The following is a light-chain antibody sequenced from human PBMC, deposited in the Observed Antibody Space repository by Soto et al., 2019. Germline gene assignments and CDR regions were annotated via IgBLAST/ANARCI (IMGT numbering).Light chain of an antibody. J-gene: IGKJ5*01. Sequence: EIQLTQSPSILSASVGDRVTLTCRASQDVSDFLAWYQHPPGKAPNLLIYAGYTLQSGAPSRFSGSGSGTEFSLTITGLQPEDFVTYYCQYLNGAPTITFGQGTRLEIK. CDR1: QDVSDF. V-gene: IGKV1-9*01. CDR3: QYLNGAPTIT. CDR2: AGY.